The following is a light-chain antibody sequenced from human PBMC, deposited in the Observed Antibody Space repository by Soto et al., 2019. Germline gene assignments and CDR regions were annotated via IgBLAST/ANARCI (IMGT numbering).Light chain of an antibody. Sequence: EIVLTQSPATLSLSPGERATLSCRASQSVSSYLAWYQQKPGQAPRLLIYDASNRVPGIPARFSGSGSGTDFTLTISSLEPEDFVVYYCQQRSNWLTFGGGTKVE. V-gene: IGKV3-11*01. CDR3: QQRSNWLT. J-gene: IGKJ4*01. CDR2: DAS. CDR1: QSVSSY.